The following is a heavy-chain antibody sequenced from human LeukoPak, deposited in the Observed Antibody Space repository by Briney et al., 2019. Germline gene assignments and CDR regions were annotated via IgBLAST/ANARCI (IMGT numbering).Heavy chain of an antibody. Sequence: ASVKVSCKASGGTFSSYAISWVRQAPGQGLEWMGGIIPIFGTANYAQKFQGRVTMTRDTSTSTVYMELSSLRSEDTAVYYCARSDSRDAFDIWGQGTMVTVSS. CDR2: IIPIFGTA. D-gene: IGHD2-15*01. CDR3: ARSDSRDAFDI. V-gene: IGHV1-69*05. CDR1: GGTFSSYA. J-gene: IGHJ3*02.